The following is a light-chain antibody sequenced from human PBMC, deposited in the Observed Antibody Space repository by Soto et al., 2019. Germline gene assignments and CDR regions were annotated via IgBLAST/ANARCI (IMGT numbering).Light chain of an antibody. CDR1: QSISSY. V-gene: IGKV1-39*01. Sequence: DIQMTQSPSSLSASVGDRVTITCRASQSISSYLNWYQQKPGKAPKLLIYAAYSLQSGVPSRFSGSGSGTDFTLTISSLQPEEFATYYCQQSYSTPLITFGQRTRLVIK. CDR2: AAY. CDR3: QQSYSTPLIT. J-gene: IGKJ5*01.